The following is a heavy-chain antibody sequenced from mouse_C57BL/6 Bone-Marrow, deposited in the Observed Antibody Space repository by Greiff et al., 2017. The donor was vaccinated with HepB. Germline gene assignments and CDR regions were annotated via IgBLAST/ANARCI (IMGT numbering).Heavy chain of an antibody. J-gene: IGHJ1*03. CDR1: GYTFTDYY. Sequence: VQLQQSGPVLVKPGASVKMSCKASGYTFTDYYMNWVKQSHGKSLEWIGVINPYNGGTSYNQKFKGKATLTVDKSSSTAYMELNSLTSEDSAVYYCARGYYGSSPPYWYFDVWGTGTTVTVSS. CDR2: INPYNGGT. D-gene: IGHD1-1*01. CDR3: ARGYYGSSPPYWYFDV. V-gene: IGHV1-19*01.